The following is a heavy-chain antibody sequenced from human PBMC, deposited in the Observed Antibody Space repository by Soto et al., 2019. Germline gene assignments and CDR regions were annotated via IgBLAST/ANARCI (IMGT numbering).Heavy chain of an antibody. V-gene: IGHV3-48*01. CDR3: ARALFSGGNCYSGSAFDY. Sequence: EVQLVESGGGLVQPGGSLRLSCAASGFTFSSYSMNWVRQTPGKGLEWVSYITSSSSTIYYADSVKGRFTISRDNAKNSLYLQMNSRRADDTAVYYWARALFSGGNCYSGSAFDYWGQGILVTVSS. J-gene: IGHJ4*02. D-gene: IGHD2-15*01. CDR2: ITSSSSTI. CDR1: GFTFSSYS.